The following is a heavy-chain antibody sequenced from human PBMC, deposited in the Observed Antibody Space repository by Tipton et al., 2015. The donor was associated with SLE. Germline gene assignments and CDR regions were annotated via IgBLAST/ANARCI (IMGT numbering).Heavy chain of an antibody. D-gene: IGHD3-22*01. Sequence: LRLSCAVYGGSFSGYYWSWIRQPPGKGLEWIGYIYYSGRTNYNPSLKSRVTISVDTSKNQFSLKLSSVTAADTAVYYCARANDSSITPAFDIWGQGTMVTVSS. CDR1: GGSFSGYY. CDR3: ARANDSSITPAFDI. J-gene: IGHJ3*02. V-gene: IGHV4-59*08. CDR2: IYYSGRT.